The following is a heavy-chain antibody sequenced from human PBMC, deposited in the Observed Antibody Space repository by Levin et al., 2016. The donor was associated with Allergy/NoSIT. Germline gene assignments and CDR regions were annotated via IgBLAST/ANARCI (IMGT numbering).Heavy chain of an antibody. J-gene: IGHJ3*02. V-gene: IGHV4-34*01. Sequence: WIRQPPGKGLEWIGEINHSGSTNYNPSLKSRVTISVDTSKNQFSLKLSSVTAADTAVYYCARPKVVPAAPVLRFLEWLAARDEVDAFDIWGQGTMVTVSS. CDR3: ARPKVVPAAPVLRFLEWLAARDEVDAFDI. D-gene: IGHD3-3*01. CDR2: INHSGST.